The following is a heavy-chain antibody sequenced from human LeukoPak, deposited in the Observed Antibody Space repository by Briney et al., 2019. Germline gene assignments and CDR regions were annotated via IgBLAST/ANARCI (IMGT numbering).Heavy chain of an antibody. Sequence: SETLSLTCTVSGGSISSYYWSWIRQPPGKGLEWIGSIYYSGSTYYNPSLKSRVTISVDTSKNQFSLKLSSVTAADTAVYYCARQRQITMVRGNFDYWGQGTLVTVSS. D-gene: IGHD3-10*01. V-gene: IGHV4-59*05. CDR3: ARQRQITMVRGNFDY. J-gene: IGHJ4*02. CDR1: GGSISSYY. CDR2: IYYSGST.